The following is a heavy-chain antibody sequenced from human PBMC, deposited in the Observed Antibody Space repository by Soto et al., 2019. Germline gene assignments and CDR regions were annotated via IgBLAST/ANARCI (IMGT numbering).Heavy chain of an antibody. CDR1: GYTFTSSG. CDR3: ARALSGNPGY. D-gene: IGHD2-15*01. V-gene: IGHV1-18*01. J-gene: IGHJ4*02. Sequence: QGQLVQSGAEVRKPGASVKVSCKASGYTFTSSGISWVRQAAGQGLEWMGWISAYNGNTNYAQKVLGRVTRTTDTSTSLAYMELRSLRSDDTAVYYCARALSGNPGYWGQGTLVTVSS. CDR2: ISAYNGNT.